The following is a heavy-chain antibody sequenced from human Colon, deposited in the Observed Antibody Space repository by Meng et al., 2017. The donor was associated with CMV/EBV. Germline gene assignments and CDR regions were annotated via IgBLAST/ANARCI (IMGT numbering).Heavy chain of an antibody. J-gene: IGHJ4*02. Sequence: GGSLRLSCAASGFTFSSYEMKWVRQAPGKGLEWVGRIKSKTDDGTTDYAAPVKGRFTISRDDSENTLFLQMDSLKTEDTAMYYCTTPGCSSTTCYTRLYYWGQGTVVTVSS. CDR1: GFTFSSYE. CDR3: TTPGCSSTTCYTRLYY. V-gene: IGHV3-15*01. D-gene: IGHD2-2*02. CDR2: IKSKTDDGTT.